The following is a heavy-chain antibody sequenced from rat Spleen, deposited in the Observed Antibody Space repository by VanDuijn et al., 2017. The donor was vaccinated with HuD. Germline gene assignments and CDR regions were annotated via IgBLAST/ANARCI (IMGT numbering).Heavy chain of an antibody. Sequence: EVQLVESDGGLVQPGRSLKLSCAASGFTFRDYYMDWIRQAPGKGLEWVASITNAAGKVYYPDFVKDRFTISRDNANTTLHLEMDSLRSEEPATYFCIRQGYLRDWYFDFWGPGTMVTVSS. V-gene: IGHV5S11*01. CDR3: IRQGYLRDWYFDF. D-gene: IGHD2-7*01. J-gene: IGHJ1*01. CDR2: ITNAAGKV. CDR1: GFTFRDYY.